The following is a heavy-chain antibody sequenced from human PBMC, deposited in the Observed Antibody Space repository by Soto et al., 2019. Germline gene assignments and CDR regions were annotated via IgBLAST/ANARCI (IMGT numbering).Heavy chain of an antibody. CDR1: GYTFTAYY. CDR3: ARNLDYYYGPGSGNGHGF. J-gene: IGHJ6*02. V-gene: IGHV1-2*02. Sequence: QVKLVQSGAEVKEPGDSVRVSCEASGYTFTAYYIHWVRQAPGQGLEWMGWINPKFGDTTYAQDLQGRVSVTRDMSISTVYMEVSRLTSDDTAIYYCARNLDYYYGPGSGNGHGFWGQGTTVTVFS. D-gene: IGHD3-10*01. CDR2: INPKFGDT.